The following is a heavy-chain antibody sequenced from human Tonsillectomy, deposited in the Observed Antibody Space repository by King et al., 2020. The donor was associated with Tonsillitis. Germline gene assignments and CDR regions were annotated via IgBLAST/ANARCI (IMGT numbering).Heavy chain of an antibody. Sequence: EVQLVESGGGLVQPGGSLRLSCAASGFTFSSYAMSWVRQAPGKGLEWVSAISGSGGSTYYADSVKGRFTISRDNSKNTLYLQMNSRRAEDTAVYYCAKRGVVLLWFGESHWYFDLWGRGTLVTVSS. V-gene: IGHV3-23*04. J-gene: IGHJ2*01. D-gene: IGHD3-10*01. CDR2: ISGSGGST. CDR1: GFTFSSYA. CDR3: AKRGVVLLWFGESHWYFDL.